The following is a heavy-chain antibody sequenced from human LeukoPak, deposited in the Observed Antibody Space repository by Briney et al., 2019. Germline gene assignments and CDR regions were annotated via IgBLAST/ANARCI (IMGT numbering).Heavy chain of an antibody. D-gene: IGHD1-26*01. CDR3: AKDIEGDYSGSYNVFDI. Sequence: PGRSLRLSCAASGSTFDDYAMHWVRQAPGKGLEWVSGISWNRDSIGYADSVKGRFTISRDNAKNSLYLQMNSLRAEDMALYYCAKDIEGDYSGSYNVFDIWGQGTMVTVSS. CDR2: ISWNRDSI. CDR1: GSTFDDYA. J-gene: IGHJ3*02. V-gene: IGHV3-9*03.